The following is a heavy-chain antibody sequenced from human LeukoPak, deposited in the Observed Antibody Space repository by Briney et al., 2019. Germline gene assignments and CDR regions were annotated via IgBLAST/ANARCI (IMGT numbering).Heavy chain of an antibody. CDR1: GSNFVDYW. J-gene: IGHJ4*02. D-gene: IGHD4-17*01. Sequence: NRGESLKISCKDSGSNFVDYWIGWVRQVPGRGLEWMAVIFPGDSETTYSPSLQGQVSISVDTSTNTAYLGWSSLKASDTAIYYCARQDLGDYGRNYFQSWGQGTLVIVSS. CDR2: IFPGDSET. V-gene: IGHV5-51*01. CDR3: ARQDLGDYGRNYFQS.